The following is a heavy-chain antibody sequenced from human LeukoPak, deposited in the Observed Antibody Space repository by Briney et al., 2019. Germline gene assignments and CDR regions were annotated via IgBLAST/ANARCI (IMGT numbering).Heavy chain of an antibody. J-gene: IGHJ6*03. CDR2: IYPSGNT. CDR3: ARMTPGYYYYMDV. V-gene: IGHV4-4*07. Sequence: SETLSLTCTVSGVSINNYYWTWIRHPDGKGLEWIAHIYPSGNTNYNPSLKSRVTISADKSKNQFSLRLSSVTAADTAMYYCARMTPGYYYYMDVWGKGTKVTVSS. CDR1: GVSINNYY.